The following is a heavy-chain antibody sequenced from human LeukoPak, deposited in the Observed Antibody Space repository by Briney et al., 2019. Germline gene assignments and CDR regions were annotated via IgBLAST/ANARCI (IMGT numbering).Heavy chain of an antibody. CDR3: ARLYYYDSSGYLGDDY. CDR1: GGSINSTTSY. D-gene: IGHD3-22*01. J-gene: IGHJ4*02. CDR2: LYYSGST. V-gene: IGHV4-39*07. Sequence: SETLSLTCIVSGGSINSTTSYWSWIRQPPGKGLEWIRTLYYSGSTGYNPSLKSRVTTSLDTSKNQFSLKLSSVTAADTAVYYCARLYYYDSSGYLGDDYWGQGTLVTVSS.